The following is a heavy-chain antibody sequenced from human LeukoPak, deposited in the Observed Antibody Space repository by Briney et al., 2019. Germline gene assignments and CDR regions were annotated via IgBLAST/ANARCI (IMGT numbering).Heavy chain of an antibody. J-gene: IGHJ3*02. D-gene: IGHD5/OR15-5a*01. CDR3: VRGGIRVSGIDAFDI. CDR2: IGIADDT. CDR1: GFTYSNYD. Sequence: GGSLRLSCAASGFTYSNYDMHWVRQGPGGGPEWVSAIGIADDTHYADSVKGRFTISRENARNSLYLQINSLRDGDTAVYYCVRGGIRVSGIDAFDIWGQGTVVTVSS. V-gene: IGHV3-13*01.